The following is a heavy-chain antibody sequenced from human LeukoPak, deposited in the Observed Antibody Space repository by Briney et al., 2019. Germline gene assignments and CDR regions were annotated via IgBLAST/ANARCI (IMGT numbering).Heavy chain of an antibody. V-gene: IGHV4-39*07. Sequence: SETLSLTCTVSGGSISSSSYYWGWIRQPPGKGLEWIGSIYYSGSTYYNPSLKSRVTISVDTSKNQFSLKLSSVTAADTAVYYCARHLYGSGSYWAYFEYWGQGTLVTVSS. D-gene: IGHD3-10*01. CDR3: ARHLYGSGSYWAYFEY. CDR1: GGSISSSSYY. J-gene: IGHJ4*02. CDR2: IYYSGST.